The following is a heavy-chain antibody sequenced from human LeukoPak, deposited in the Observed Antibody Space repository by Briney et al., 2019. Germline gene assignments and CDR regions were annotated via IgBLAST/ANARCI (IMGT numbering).Heavy chain of an antibody. Sequence: SETLSLTCTVSGGSISSYYWSWIRRPPGKGLEWIGYIYYSGSTNYNPSLKSRVTISVDTSKNQFSLKLSSVTAADTAVYYCARGNWTPYYYYYGMDVWGQGTTVTVSS. V-gene: IGHV4-59*01. CDR3: ARGNWTPYYYYYGMDV. CDR1: GGSISSYY. D-gene: IGHD1-20*01. CDR2: IYYSGST. J-gene: IGHJ6*02.